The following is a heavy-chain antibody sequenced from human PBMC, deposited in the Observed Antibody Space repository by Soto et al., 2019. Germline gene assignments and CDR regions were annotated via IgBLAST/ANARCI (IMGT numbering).Heavy chain of an antibody. CDR3: ARRYGLPLHQGDFDA. CDR2: IYWDNDT. V-gene: IGHV2-5*02. J-gene: IGHJ2*01. D-gene: IGHD2-21*02. CDR1: GFSLTYTGHNMGLG. Sequence: QITLKESGLALVEPTQTLTLTCSFSGFSLTYTGHNMGLGVGWVRQSQGKAPEWLAVIYWDNDTRYKSSLKRILSFTKATSKTELDLTMTDMDAADSGTFFCARRYGLPLHQGDFDARRRRALVTFSP.